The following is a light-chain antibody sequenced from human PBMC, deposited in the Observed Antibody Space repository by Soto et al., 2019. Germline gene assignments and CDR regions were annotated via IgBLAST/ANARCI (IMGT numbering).Light chain of an antibody. Sequence: EIVLTQSPVTLSLSPGERATLSCRASQSVTTFLAWYQQKPGQAPRLLIYDASKRATGIPARFSGSGSGTDFTLTISILEPEDFAGYYCQQRTNWPLTFGGGTKVEIK. J-gene: IGKJ4*01. CDR3: QQRTNWPLT. CDR1: QSVTTF. CDR2: DAS. V-gene: IGKV3-11*01.